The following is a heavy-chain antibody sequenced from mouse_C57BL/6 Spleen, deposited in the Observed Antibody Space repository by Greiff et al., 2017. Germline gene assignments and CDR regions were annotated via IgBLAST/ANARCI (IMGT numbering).Heavy chain of an antibody. V-gene: IGHV1-50*01. CDR3: ARRGDYYGSSPYAMDY. Sequence: QVQLQQPGAELVKPGASVKLSCKASGYTFTSYWMQWVKQRPGQGLEWIGEIDPSDSYTNYNQKFKGKATLTVDTSSSTAYMQLSSLTSEDSAVYYCARRGDYYGSSPYAMDYWGQGTSDTVSS. CDR2: IDPSDSYT. CDR1: GYTFTSYW. J-gene: IGHJ4*01. D-gene: IGHD1-1*01.